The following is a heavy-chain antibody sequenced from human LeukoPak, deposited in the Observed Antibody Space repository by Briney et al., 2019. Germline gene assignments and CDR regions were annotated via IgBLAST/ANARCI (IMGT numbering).Heavy chain of an antibody. CDR1: GFTYSSYD. CDR2: ISGGGVST. D-gene: IGHD1-7*01. Sequence: PGGSLRLSCAASGFTYSSYDMGWVRQAPGKGLEWVSGISGGGVSTYYADSVKGRFTISRDNSRHTLDLQVNSLRAEDTAVYYCARGTYYFEKWGQGTLVTVSS. CDR3: ARGTYYFEK. V-gene: IGHV3-23*01. J-gene: IGHJ4*02.